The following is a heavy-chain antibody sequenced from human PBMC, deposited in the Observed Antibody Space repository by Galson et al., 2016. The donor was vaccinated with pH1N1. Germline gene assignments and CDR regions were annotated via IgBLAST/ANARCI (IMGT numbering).Heavy chain of an antibody. CDR3: ARAYYDPLTRFSGAFDY. J-gene: IGHJ4*02. D-gene: IGHD3-9*01. Sequence: SLRLSCAVSGFTFDSHEMSWVRQAPGKGLEWVASISSGGNTMFYADSVKGRFIISRDNAKNSLYLQMNSLRVEDTAVYYCARAYYDPLTRFSGAFDYWGQGTLVTVSS. CDR2: ISSGGNTM. CDR1: GFTFDSHE. V-gene: IGHV3-48*03.